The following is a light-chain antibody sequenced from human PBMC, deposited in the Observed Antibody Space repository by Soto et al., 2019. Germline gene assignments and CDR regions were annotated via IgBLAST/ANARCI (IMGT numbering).Light chain of an antibody. Sequence: EIVLTQSPGTLSLSPGERATLSCRASQSVSSSYFAWYQQKPGQAPRLLIYGASTRATGIPDRFSGSGSGTDFTLTISSLEPEDFAVYYCQQRSNWPITFGQGTRLEIK. J-gene: IGKJ5*01. CDR3: QQRSNWPIT. CDR2: GAS. V-gene: IGKV3D-20*02. CDR1: QSVSSSY.